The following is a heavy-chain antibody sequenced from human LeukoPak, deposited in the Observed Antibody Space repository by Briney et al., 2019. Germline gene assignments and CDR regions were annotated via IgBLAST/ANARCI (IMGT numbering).Heavy chain of an antibody. Sequence: GGSLRLSCAASGFTFSSYSMNWVRQAPGKGLEWVSSISSSSSYIYYADSVKGRFTISRDNAKNSLYLQMNSLRAEDTAVYYCARDFPKYYYGSGSYYNYYYYYYYMDVWGKGTTATISS. J-gene: IGHJ6*03. CDR2: ISSSSSYI. CDR3: ARDFPKYYYGSGSYYNYYYYYYYMDV. V-gene: IGHV3-21*01. CDR1: GFTFSSYS. D-gene: IGHD3-10*01.